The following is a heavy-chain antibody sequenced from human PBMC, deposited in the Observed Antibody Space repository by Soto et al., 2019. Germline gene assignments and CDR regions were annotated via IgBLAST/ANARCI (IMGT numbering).Heavy chain of an antibody. CDR1: GYSFSSYW. D-gene: IGHD2-15*01. J-gene: IGHJ4*02. Sequence: PGESLKISCKGSGYSFSSYWIGWVRQMPGKGLEWMGSIYPGNSETRYSPSFQGQVTISADKSISTAYLQWNSLKASDTAIYYCAHLVVAGITYYFDSWGQGTLVTVSS. V-gene: IGHV5-51*01. CDR3: AHLVVAGITYYFDS. CDR2: IYPGNSET.